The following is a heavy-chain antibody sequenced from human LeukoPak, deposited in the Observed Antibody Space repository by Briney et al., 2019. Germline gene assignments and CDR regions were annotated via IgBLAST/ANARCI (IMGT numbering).Heavy chain of an antibody. V-gene: IGHV1-69*04. J-gene: IGHJ4*02. D-gene: IGHD6-19*01. Sequence: SVKVSCKASGGTFSSYAISWVRQAPGPGHERMGRIIPILGIANYAQKFQGRVTITADKSTSTAYMELSSLRSEDTAVYYCARVHSSGWYGVDYFDYWGQGTLVTVSS. CDR1: GGTFSSYA. CDR2: IIPILGIA. CDR3: ARVHSSGWYGVDYFDY.